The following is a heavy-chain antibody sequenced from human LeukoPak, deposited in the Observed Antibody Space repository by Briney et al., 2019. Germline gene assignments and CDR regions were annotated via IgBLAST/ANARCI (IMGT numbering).Heavy chain of an antibody. CDR1: GGTFSSYA. J-gene: IGHJ4*02. CDR2: IIPIFGTA. Sequence: SVKVSCKASGGTFSSYAISWVRQAPGQGLEWMGGIIPIFGTANYAQKFQGRVTITADESTSTAYMELSSLRSEDTAVYYCARDRHPNPRYYDYVWGSYRYGPFDYWGQGTLVTVSS. D-gene: IGHD3-16*02. V-gene: IGHV1-69*13. CDR3: ARDRHPNPRYYDYVWGSYRYGPFDY.